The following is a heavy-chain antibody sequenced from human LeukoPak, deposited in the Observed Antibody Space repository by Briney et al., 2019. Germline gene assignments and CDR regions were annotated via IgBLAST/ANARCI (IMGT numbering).Heavy chain of an antibody. CDR1: GGSFSGYY. D-gene: IGHD3-3*01. CDR2: INHSGST. J-gene: IGHJ3*02. V-gene: IGHV4-34*01. Sequence: SETLSLTCAVYGGSFSGYYWSWLRQPPGKGLEWLGEINHSGSTNYNPSLKSRVTISVDTSKNQFSLKLSSVTAADTAVYYCASSITIFGVVIIQSRAFDIWGQGTMVTVSS. CDR3: ASSITIFGVVIIQSRAFDI.